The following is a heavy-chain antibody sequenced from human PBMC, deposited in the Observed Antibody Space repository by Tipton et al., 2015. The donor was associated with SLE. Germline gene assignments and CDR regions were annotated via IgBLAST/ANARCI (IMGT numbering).Heavy chain of an antibody. Sequence: TLSLTCNVSGGSISRYYWSWIRQPPGKGLEWIGYIYYSGSTNYNPSLKSRVTISVDTSKNQFSLKLSSVTAADTAVYYCARTPYYGSGSYYAFDYWGQGTLVTVSS. V-gene: IGHV4-59*01. J-gene: IGHJ4*02. CDR3: ARTPYYGSGSYYAFDY. CDR1: GGSISRYY. CDR2: IYYSGST. D-gene: IGHD3-10*01.